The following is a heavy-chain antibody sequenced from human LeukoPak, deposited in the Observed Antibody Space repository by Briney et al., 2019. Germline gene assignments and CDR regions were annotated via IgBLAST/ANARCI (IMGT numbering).Heavy chain of an antibody. CDR2: ISYDGSNK. D-gene: IGHD6-13*01. V-gene: IGHV3-30*18. Sequence: GGSLRLSCAASGFTFSSYGMHWVRQAPGKGLEWVAVISYDGSNKYYADSVKGRFTISRDNSKNTLYLQMNSLRAEDTAVYYCAKDGSYSSSWGIDYWGQGTLVTVSS. CDR3: AKDGSYSSSWGIDY. CDR1: GFTFSSYG. J-gene: IGHJ4*02.